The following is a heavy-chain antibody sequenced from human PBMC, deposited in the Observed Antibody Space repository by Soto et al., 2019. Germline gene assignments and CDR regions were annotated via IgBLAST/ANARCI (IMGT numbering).Heavy chain of an antibody. J-gene: IGHJ4*02. CDR3: AKVLLGPYGGNAYLDY. V-gene: IGHV3-23*01. Sequence: GGSLRLSCAASGFTFSSYAMSWVRQAPGKGLEWVSAISGSGGSTYYADSVKGRFTISRDNSKNTLYLQMNSLRAEDTAVYYCAKVLLGPYGGNAYLDYWGQGTLVTVS. CDR2: ISGSGGST. CDR1: GFTFSSYA. D-gene: IGHD4-17*01.